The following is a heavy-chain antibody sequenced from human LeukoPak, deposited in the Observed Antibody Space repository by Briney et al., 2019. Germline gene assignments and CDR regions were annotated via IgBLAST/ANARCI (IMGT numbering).Heavy chain of an antibody. CDR1: GYTFTGYY. Sequence: GASVKVSCKASGYTFTGYYMHWVRQAPGQGLEWMGIINPSGGSTSYAQKFQGRVTMTRDTSISTAYMELSRLRSDDTAVYYCAREALPRYDFHLQDYYMDVWGKGTTVTVSS. CDR2: INPSGGST. V-gene: IGHV1-46*01. D-gene: IGHD3-3*01. CDR3: AREALPRYDFHLQDYYMDV. J-gene: IGHJ6*03.